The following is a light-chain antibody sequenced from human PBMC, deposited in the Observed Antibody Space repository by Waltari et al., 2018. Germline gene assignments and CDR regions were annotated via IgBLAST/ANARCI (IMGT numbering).Light chain of an antibody. CDR1: SSNIGAGHD. CDR3: QSYVSTHVI. CDR2: SNR. J-gene: IGLJ2*01. V-gene: IGLV1-40*01. Sequence: QSVLTQPASMSGAPGQRVTISCTGSSSNIGAGHDVHWYQCLPGAAPRLLIYSNRPRPSGVPVRFSGSRSGSSASLVITGLQTEDEATYYCQSYVSTHVIFGGGTLLTVL.